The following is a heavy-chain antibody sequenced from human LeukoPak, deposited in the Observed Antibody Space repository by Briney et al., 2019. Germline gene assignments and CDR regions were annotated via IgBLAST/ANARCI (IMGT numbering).Heavy chain of an antibody. CDR2: ISSSSYI. J-gene: IGHJ3*02. CDR1: GFTFSSYS. Sequence: GGSLRLSCAASGFTFSSYSMNWVRQAPGKGLEWVSSISSSSYIYYADSVKGRFTISRDNAKNSLYLQMNSLRAEDTAVYYCARVIAALYDAFDIWGQGTMVTVSS. CDR3: ARVIAALYDAFDI. V-gene: IGHV3-21*01. D-gene: IGHD6-6*01.